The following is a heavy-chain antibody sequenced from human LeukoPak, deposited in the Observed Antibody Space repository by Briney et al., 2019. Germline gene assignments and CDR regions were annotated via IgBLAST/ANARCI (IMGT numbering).Heavy chain of an antibody. V-gene: IGHV1-18*01. CDR1: GYTFTSYG. Sequence: GASVKVSCKASGYTFTSYGISWVRQAPGQGLEWMGWISAYNGNTNYAQKLQGRVTMTTDTSTSTAYMELRSLRSDDTAVYYCARGPPRLWELASGAFDTWGQGTMVTVSS. J-gene: IGHJ3*02. CDR3: ARGPPRLWELASGAFDT. CDR2: ISAYNGNT. D-gene: IGHD1-26*01.